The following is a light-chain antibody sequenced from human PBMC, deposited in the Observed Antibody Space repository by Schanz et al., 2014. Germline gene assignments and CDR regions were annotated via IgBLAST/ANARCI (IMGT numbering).Light chain of an antibody. J-gene: IGLJ2*01. CDR3: SSYAGSNNVV. Sequence: QSALTQPASVSGSPGQSITISCTGTSSDVGGYNYVSWYQQHPGKAPKLMIYDVSNRPSGVSNRFSGSKSGNTASVTVSGLQAEDEADYYCSSYAGSNNVVFGGGTKLTVL. V-gene: IGLV2-14*01. CDR1: SSDVGGYNY. CDR2: DVS.